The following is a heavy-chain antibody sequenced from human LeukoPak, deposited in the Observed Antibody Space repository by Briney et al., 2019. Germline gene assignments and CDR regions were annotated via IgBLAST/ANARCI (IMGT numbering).Heavy chain of an antibody. CDR3: ARPLLYYYGSETYFWFDP. Sequence: GGSLRLSCAASGFTFSSYEMNWVRQAPGKGLEWVSYISSSGSTIYYADSVKGRFTISRDNAKNSLYLQMNSLRAEDTAVYYCARPLLYYYGSETYFWFDPWGQGTLVTVSS. CDR1: GFTFSSYE. J-gene: IGHJ5*02. V-gene: IGHV3-48*03. D-gene: IGHD3-10*01. CDR2: ISSSGSTI.